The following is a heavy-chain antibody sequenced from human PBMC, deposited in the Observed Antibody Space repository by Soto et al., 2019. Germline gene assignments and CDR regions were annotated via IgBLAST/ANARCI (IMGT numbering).Heavy chain of an antibody. CDR1: GYTFTSYG. CDR2: ISAYNGNT. CDR3: ARWASISGSYQNTHSDT. D-gene: IGHD1-26*01. J-gene: IGHJ5*02. V-gene: IGHV1-18*01. Sequence: ASVKVSCKASGYTFTSYGISWVRQAPGQGLEWMGWISAYNGNTNYAQKLQGRVTMTTDTSTSTAYMELRSLRSDDTAVYYCARWASISGSYQNTHSDTWGQGTLVTVSS.